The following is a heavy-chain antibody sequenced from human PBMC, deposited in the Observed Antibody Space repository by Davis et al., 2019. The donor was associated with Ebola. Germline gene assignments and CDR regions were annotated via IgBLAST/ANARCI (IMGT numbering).Heavy chain of an antibody. D-gene: IGHD5-18*01. CDR1: GFTFSSYS. J-gene: IGHJ6*02. V-gene: IGHV3-48*01. Sequence: GESLKISCAASGFTFSSYSMNWVRQAPGKRLEWVSYISSSSSTIYYADSVKGRFTISRDNSKNTLYLQMNSLRAEDTAVYYCAKDPASGTAMDLYYYYYGMDVWGQGTTVTVSS. CDR2: ISSSSSTI. CDR3: AKDPASGTAMDLYYYYYGMDV.